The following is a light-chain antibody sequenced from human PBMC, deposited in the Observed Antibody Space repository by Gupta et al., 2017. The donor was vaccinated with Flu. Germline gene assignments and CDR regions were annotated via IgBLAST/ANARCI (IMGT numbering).Light chain of an antibody. Sequence: QPALTQPRSVSGSPGPSVTISCTGTSSDVGGYNYVSWYQQHPGNAPKLRIYDVSKRPSGVPDRCSGSKSGNTASLTIAGLQAEDEAEYYCCSYAGSDTLVVFGGGTKLTVL. CDR2: DVS. CDR1: SSDVGGYNY. CDR3: CSYAGSDTLVV. V-gene: IGLV2-11*01. J-gene: IGLJ2*01.